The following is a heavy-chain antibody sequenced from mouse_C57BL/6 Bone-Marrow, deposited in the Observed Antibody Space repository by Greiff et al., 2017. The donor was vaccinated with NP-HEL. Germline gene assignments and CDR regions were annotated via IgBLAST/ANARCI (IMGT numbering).Heavy chain of an antibody. CDR3: AVITTVVATNFDY. CDR1: GYTFTSYW. CDR2: IDPSDSYT. Sequence: QVQLQQPGAELVRPGTSVKLSCKASGYTFTSYWMHWVKQRPGQGLEWIGVIDPSDSYTNYNQKFKGKATLTVDTSSSTAYMQLSSLTSEDSAVYYFAVITTVVATNFDYWGQGTTLTVSS. V-gene: IGHV1-59*01. J-gene: IGHJ2*01. D-gene: IGHD1-1*01.